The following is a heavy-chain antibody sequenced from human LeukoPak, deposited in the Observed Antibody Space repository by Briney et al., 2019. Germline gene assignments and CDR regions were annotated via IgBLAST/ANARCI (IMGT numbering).Heavy chain of an antibody. CDR2: INPNSGGT. J-gene: IGHJ3*02. V-gene: IGHV1-2*02. CDR1: GYTFTGYY. CDR3: ARPHSSGISDAFEI. Sequence: ASVKVSCKASGYTFTGYYMHWVRQAPGQGLEWMGWINPNSGGTNYAQKFQGRVTMTRDTSISTAYMELSRLRSDDTALYYCARPHSSGISDAFEIWGQGTMVIVSS. D-gene: IGHD3-3*02.